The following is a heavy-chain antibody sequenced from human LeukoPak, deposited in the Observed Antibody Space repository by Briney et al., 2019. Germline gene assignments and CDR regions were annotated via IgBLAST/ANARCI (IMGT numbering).Heavy chain of an antibody. CDR3: ARHYPGYDIVVVPAAMAFDY. Sequence: SETLSLTCTVSGGSISSSSYYWGWIRQPPGKGLEWIGSIYYSGSTYYNPSLKSRVTISVDTSKNQFSLKLSSATAADTAVYYCARHYPGYDIVVVPAAMAFDYWGQGTLVTVSS. CDR2: IYYSGST. CDR1: GGSISSSSYY. D-gene: IGHD2-2*01. J-gene: IGHJ4*02. V-gene: IGHV4-39*01.